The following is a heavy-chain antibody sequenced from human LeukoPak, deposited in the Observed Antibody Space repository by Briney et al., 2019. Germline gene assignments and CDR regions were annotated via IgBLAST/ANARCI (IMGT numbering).Heavy chain of an antibody. J-gene: IGHJ4*02. V-gene: IGHV3-23*01. CDR1: GFTFSSYA. D-gene: IGHD3-9*01. CDR3: AKSGDYDILTAKPTDY. CDR2: ISGSGGST. Sequence: PGGSLRLSCAASGFTFSSYAMSWVRQAPGKGLEWVSAISGSGGSTYYADSAKGRFTISRDNSKNTLYLQMNSLRAEDTAVYYCAKSGDYDILTAKPTDYWGQGTLVTVSS.